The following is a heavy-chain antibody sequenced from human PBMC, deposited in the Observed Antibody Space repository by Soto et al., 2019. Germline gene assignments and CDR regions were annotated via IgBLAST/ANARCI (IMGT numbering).Heavy chain of an antibody. J-gene: IGHJ6*03. Sequence: ASVKVSCKASGYTFTSYGISWVRQAPGQGLEWMGWISAYNGNTNYAQKLQGRVTMTTDTSTSTAYMELRSLRSDDTAVYYCARIPWPSALWFGELSNAFYMDVWGKGTTVTVSS. CDR2: ISAYNGNT. CDR3: ARIPWPSALWFGELSNAFYMDV. CDR1: GYTFTSYG. V-gene: IGHV1-18*01. D-gene: IGHD3-10*01.